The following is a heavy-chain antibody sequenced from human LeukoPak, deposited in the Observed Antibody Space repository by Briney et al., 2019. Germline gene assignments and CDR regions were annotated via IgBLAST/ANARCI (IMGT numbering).Heavy chain of an antibody. D-gene: IGHD6-19*01. V-gene: IGHV3-7*03. Sequence: GGSLRLSCAASGFTFSNAWMSWVRQAPGKGLEWVGRIKPDGSDTNYADSVKGRFTISRDNSKNTLYLQMNSLRAEDTAVYYCASHSSGWISHFDYWGQGTLVTVSS. CDR3: ASHSSGWISHFDY. CDR1: GFTFSNAW. J-gene: IGHJ4*02. CDR2: IKPDGSDT.